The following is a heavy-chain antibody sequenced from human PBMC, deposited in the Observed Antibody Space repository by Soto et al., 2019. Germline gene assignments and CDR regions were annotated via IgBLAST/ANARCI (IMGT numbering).Heavy chain of an antibody. Sequence: PSETLSLTCTVSGGSISNSDYYWSWIRQHPGKGLEWIGYIYYSGSTYYTPSLKSRITISVDTSKNQFSLKLSSVTAADTAVYYCARRSTIFGEYYFDYWGQGTLVTVSS. J-gene: IGHJ4*02. D-gene: IGHD3-3*01. CDR2: IYYSGST. V-gene: IGHV4-31*03. CDR3: ARRSTIFGEYYFDY. CDR1: GGSISNSDYY.